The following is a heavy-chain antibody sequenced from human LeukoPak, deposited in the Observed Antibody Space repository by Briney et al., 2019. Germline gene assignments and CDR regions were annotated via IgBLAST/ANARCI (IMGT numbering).Heavy chain of an antibody. CDR2: IYRGDSDT. D-gene: IGHD1-7*01. V-gene: IGHV5-51*01. Sequence: GESLQISCKASGSTSSTYWIGWVRQLPGRGVEWMGIIYRGDSDTRDSPSYQGQVTIAVDKSISTAYLHWSSLKASDTAIYYCARNGNYLDAFNSGGQGTMVIVSS. J-gene: IGHJ3*02. CDR3: ARNGNYLDAFNS. CDR1: GSTSSTYW.